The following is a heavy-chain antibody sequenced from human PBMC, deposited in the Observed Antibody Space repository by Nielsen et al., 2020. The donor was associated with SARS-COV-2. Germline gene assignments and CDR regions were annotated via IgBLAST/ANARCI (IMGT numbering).Heavy chain of an antibody. Sequence: GGSLRLSCAASGFSFRNYGMNWVRQAPGKGLAWVAHINSDGSRTTYADSVKGRFTISRDNSKNILYLQMNNLRAEDTAVYYCVKDGAYYGVRGVVHFGYGGRGNLVAVSS. CDR1: GFSFRNYG. CDR3: VKDGAYYGVRGVVHFGY. J-gene: IGHJ4*02. CDR2: INSDGSRT. D-gene: IGHD3-10*01. V-gene: IGHV3-74*03.